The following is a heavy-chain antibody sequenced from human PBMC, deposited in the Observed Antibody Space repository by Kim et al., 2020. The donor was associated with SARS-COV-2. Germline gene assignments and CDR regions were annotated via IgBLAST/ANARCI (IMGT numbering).Heavy chain of an antibody. D-gene: IGHD3-10*01. Sequence: SETLSLTCAVYGGSFSGYYWSWIRQPPGKGLEWIGEINHSGSTNYNPSLKSRVTISVDTSKNQFSLKLSSVTAADTAVYYCARAGPWITMVRGVAYFDYWGQGTLVTVSS. CDR1: GGSFSGYY. CDR2: INHSGST. CDR3: ARAGPWITMVRGVAYFDY. J-gene: IGHJ4*02. V-gene: IGHV4-34*01.